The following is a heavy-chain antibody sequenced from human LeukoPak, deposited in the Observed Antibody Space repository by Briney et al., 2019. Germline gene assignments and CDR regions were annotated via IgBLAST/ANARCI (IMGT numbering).Heavy chain of an antibody. CDR3: AGDDYGDLQYFEN. V-gene: IGHV1-2*02. CDR2: INPNGGGT. D-gene: IGHD4-17*01. CDR1: GYTFTKYF. Sequence: GASVKVSCKASGYTFTKYFLHWVRQAPGQGLEWMGWINPNGGGTIYAQKFQGGVTMTRDTSISTAYMEVNRLTSDDTAVYYCAGDDYGDLQYFENWGQGTLVTVSS. J-gene: IGHJ4*02.